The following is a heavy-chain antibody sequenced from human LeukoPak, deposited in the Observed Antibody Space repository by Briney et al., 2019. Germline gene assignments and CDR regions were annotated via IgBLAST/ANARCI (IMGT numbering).Heavy chain of an antibody. CDR1: GYTFTSYY. J-gene: IGHJ4*02. Sequence: GASVKVSCKASGYTFTSYYMHWVRQAPGQGLEWMGIINPSGGSTSYAQKFQGRVTMTRDMSTSTVYMELSSLRSEDTAVYYCARDGKMATITYWGQGTLVTASS. V-gene: IGHV1-46*01. CDR3: ARDGKMATITY. D-gene: IGHD5-24*01. CDR2: INPSGGST.